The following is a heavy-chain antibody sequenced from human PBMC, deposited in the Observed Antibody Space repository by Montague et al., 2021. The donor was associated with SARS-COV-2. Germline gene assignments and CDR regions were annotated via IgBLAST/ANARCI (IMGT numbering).Heavy chain of an antibody. CDR1: GGSISSYY. CDR3: ARNLVVHYWYGMDV. CDR2: INYSGST. D-gene: IGHD2-15*01. V-gene: IGHV4-59*01. J-gene: IGHJ6*02. Sequence: SKTLSLTCTVAGGSISSYYWSWIRQPPGKGLEWIGYINYSGSTNYNPSLKSRVTISVDTSKNQFSLKLSSVTAADTAVYYCARNLVVHYWYGMDVWGQGTTVTVSS.